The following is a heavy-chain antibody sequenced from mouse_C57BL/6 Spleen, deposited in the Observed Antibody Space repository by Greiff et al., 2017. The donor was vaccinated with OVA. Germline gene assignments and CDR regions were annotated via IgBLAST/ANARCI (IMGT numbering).Heavy chain of an antibody. J-gene: IGHJ4*01. D-gene: IGHD1-1*01. CDR1: GYTFTSYW. CDR3: ARSDRYGSSFYYAMDY. CDR2: IDPSDSYT. Sequence: QVQLQQPGAELVKPGASVKLSCKASGYTFTSYWMQWVKQRPGQGLEWIGEIDPSDSYTNYNQKFKGKATLTVDTSSSTAYMQLSSLTSEDSAVYYCARSDRYGSSFYYAMDYWGQGTSVTVSS. V-gene: IGHV1-50*01.